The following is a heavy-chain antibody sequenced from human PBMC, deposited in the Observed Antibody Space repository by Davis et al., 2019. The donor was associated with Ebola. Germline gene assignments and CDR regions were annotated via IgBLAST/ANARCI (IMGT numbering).Heavy chain of an antibody. Sequence: ASVKVSCKASGYTFTSYGISWVRQAPGPGLEWMGWISAYNGNTNYAQKLQGRVTMTTDTSTSTAYMELRNLRSDDTAVYYCARDCGGFRTGGVCYEYYYYYYGMDVWGQGTTVTVSS. D-gene: IGHD2-8*02. CDR1: GYTFTSYG. V-gene: IGHV1-18*01. CDR3: ARDCGGFRTGGVCYEYYYYYYGMDV. CDR2: ISAYNGNT. J-gene: IGHJ6*02.